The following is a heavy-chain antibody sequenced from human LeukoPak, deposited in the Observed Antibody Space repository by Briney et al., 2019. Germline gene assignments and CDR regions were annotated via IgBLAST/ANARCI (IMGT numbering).Heavy chain of an antibody. CDR3: ARDPMVGATLVPGYFDY. CDR1: GFTFSSYA. J-gene: IGHJ4*03. CDR2: ISYDGSNK. V-gene: IGHV3-30-3*01. D-gene: IGHD1-26*01. Sequence: PGGSLRLSCAASGFTFSSYAMHWVRQAPGKGLEWVAVISYDGSNKYYADSVKGRFTISRDNSKNTLYLQMNSLKAEDTAVYYCARDPMVGATLVPGYFDYWGQGTTVTVSS.